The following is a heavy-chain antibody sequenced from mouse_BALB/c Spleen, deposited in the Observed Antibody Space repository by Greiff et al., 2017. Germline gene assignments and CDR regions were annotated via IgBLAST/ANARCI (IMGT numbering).Heavy chain of an antibody. CDR3: AEGGGYWYFDV. J-gene: IGHJ1*01. CDR1: GFSLTSYG. Sequence: QVQLKQSGPGLVAPSQSLSITCTVSGFSLTSYGVHWVRQPPGKGLEWLGVIWAGGSTNYNSALMSRLSISKDNSKSQVFLKMNSLQTADTAMYYCAEGGGYWYFDVWGAGTTVTVSA. V-gene: IGHV2-9*02. CDR2: IWAGGST.